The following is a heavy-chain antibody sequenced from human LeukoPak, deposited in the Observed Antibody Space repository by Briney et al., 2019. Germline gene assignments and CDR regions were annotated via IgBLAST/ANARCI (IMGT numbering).Heavy chain of an antibody. Sequence: PSETLSLTCAVYGGSFNGYYWSWIRQPPGKGLEWIGEINHSGSTNYNPSLKSRVTISVDTSKNQFSLKLSSVTAADTAVYYCARGSRGSGGSCYRNWGQGTLVTVSS. D-gene: IGHD2-15*01. CDR3: ARGSRGSGGSCYRN. CDR2: INHSGST. J-gene: IGHJ4*02. CDR1: GGSFNGYY. V-gene: IGHV4-34*01.